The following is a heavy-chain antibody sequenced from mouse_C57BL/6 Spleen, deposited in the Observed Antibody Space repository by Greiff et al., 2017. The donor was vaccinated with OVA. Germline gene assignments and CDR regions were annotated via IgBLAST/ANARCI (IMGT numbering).Heavy chain of an antibody. CDR3: ARNDDYYGSSWYFDV. V-gene: IGHV2-9-1*01. Sequence: VQLVESGPGLVAPSQSLSITCTVSGFSLTSYAISWVRQPPGKGLEWLGVIWTGGGTNYNSALKSRLSISKDNSKSQVFVKMNSLQTDDTARYYCARNDDYYGSSWYFDVWGTGTTVTVSS. CDR1: GFSLTSYA. D-gene: IGHD1-1*01. CDR2: IWTGGGT. J-gene: IGHJ1*03.